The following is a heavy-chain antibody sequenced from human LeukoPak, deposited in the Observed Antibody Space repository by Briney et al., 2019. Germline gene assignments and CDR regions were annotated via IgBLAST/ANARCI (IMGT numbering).Heavy chain of an antibody. CDR2: ISGSGAST. J-gene: IGHJ4*02. CDR1: GFTLSSYA. Sequence: PGGSLRLSCAASGFTLSSYAMSWVRQAPGKGLEWVSAISGSGASTNYADSVKGRFTISRDNSKNTLYLQMSSLRAEDTAVYYCARLATYYYDSSGYYLEYWGQGTLVTVSS. D-gene: IGHD3-22*01. V-gene: IGHV3-23*01. CDR3: ARLATYYYDSSGYYLEY.